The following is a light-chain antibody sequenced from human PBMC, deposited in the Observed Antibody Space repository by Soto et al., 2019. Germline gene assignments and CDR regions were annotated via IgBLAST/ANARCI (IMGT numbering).Light chain of an antibody. J-gene: IGKJ3*01. V-gene: IGKV1-33*01. CDR3: QQFQDLLT. Sequence: DIQVTQSPSSLSASVGDRVTITCQASQDISTYLNWYQQKPGRAPKLLIYDASKLERGVTSRFSGSGSGTDFTFTISGLEPEDIATYYCQQFQDLLTFGPGTKVEIK. CDR1: QDISTY. CDR2: DAS.